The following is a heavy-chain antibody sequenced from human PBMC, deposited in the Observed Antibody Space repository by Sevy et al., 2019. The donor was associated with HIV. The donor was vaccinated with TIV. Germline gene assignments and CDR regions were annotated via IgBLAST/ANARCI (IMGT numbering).Heavy chain of an antibody. D-gene: IGHD2-8*01. CDR1: GFAFYDYS. Sequence: GGSLRLSCAASGFAFYDYSMSWIRQAPGKGLEWVATLSFGCVKINYADSVKGRFTTSRDNSKNSCYLQMDNLRVEGTALYYCAGEGCTRPHDYWGQGTRVTVSS. CDR3: AGEGCTRPHDY. CDR2: LSFGCVKI. V-gene: IGHV3-23*01. J-gene: IGHJ4*02.